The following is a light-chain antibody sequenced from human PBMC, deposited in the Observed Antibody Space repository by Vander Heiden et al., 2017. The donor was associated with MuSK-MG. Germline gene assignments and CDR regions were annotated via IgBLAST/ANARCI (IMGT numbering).Light chain of an antibody. CDR2: DVN. CDR3: SSLTTTGTVL. V-gene: IGLV2-14*03. CDR1: SVDVGYYNY. Sequence: QSALTQPASVSGSPGQSITISCTGSSVDVGYYNYVAWYQQHPDKVPKLLIFDVNRRPSGMSNRFSASKSDNTASLTISGLQAEDEATYYCSSLTTTGTVLIGGGTKVTVL. J-gene: IGLJ2*01.